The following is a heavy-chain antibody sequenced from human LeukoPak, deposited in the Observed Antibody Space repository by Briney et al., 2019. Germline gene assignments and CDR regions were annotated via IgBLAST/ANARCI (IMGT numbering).Heavy chain of an antibody. CDR1: GYSFTNYW. V-gene: IGHV5-51*01. CDR2: IYPGDSDT. CDR3: ASPDYYDSNGYSPGVGY. Sequence: GESLKISCKGSGYSFTNYWIGWVRQMPGKGLEWMGIIYPGDSDTRYSPSFQGQVTISADKSISTAYLQWSSLKASDTAMYYCASPDYYDSNGYSPGVGYWGQGTLVTVSS. J-gene: IGHJ4*02. D-gene: IGHD3-22*01.